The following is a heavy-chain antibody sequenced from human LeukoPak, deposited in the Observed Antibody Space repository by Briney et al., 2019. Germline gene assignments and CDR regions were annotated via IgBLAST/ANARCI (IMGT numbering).Heavy chain of an antibody. D-gene: IGHD3-3*01. J-gene: IGHJ3*02. CDR1: GYTFTSYG. Sequence: GASVKVSCKASGYTFTSYGISWVRQAPGQGLEWMGWISAYSGNTNYAQKLQGRVTMTTDTSTSTAYMELRSLRSDDTAVYYCARDGITIFGEDDAFDIWGQGTMVTVSS. CDR3: ARDGITIFGEDDAFDI. CDR2: ISAYSGNT. V-gene: IGHV1-18*01.